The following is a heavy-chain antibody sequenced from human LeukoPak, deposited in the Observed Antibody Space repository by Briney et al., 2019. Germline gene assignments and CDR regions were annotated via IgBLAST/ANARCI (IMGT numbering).Heavy chain of an antibody. V-gene: IGHV1-2*02. J-gene: IGHJ6*03. CDR2: INPNSGGT. CDR3: ARDPASMPHPADYYYYMDV. D-gene: IGHD2-2*01. CDR1: GYTFTGYY. Sequence: ASVKVSCKASGYTFTGYYMHWVRQAPGQGLEWMGWINPNSGGTNYAPKFQGRVTMTRDTSISTAYMELSRLRSDDTAVYYCARDPASMPHPADYYYYMDVWGKGTTVTVSS.